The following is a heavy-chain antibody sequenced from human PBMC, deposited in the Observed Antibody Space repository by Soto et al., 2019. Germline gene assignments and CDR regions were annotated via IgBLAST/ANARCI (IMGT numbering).Heavy chain of an antibody. Sequence: GGSLRLSCAASGFTFSSYSMNWVRQAPGKGLEWVSSISSSSSYIYYADSVKGRFTISRDNAKNSLYLQMNSLRAEDTAVYYCARDKSSPRYDILTGYSLRSSDPWGQGTLVTVSS. CDR3: ARDKSSPRYDILTGYSLRSSDP. D-gene: IGHD3-9*01. CDR2: ISSSSSYI. CDR1: GFTFSSYS. J-gene: IGHJ5*02. V-gene: IGHV3-21*01.